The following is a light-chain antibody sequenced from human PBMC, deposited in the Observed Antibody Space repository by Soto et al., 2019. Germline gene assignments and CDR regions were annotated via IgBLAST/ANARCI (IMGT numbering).Light chain of an antibody. CDR3: QQRSGFTYT. CDR1: QSVSSY. Sequence: EIVLTQSPATLSLSPGERATLSCRASQSVSSYLAWYQQKPGQAPRLLIYDASNRATGITARFSGSESGTDFTLTISSLEPEDFAVYYCQQRSGFTYTFGQGTKLEIK. V-gene: IGKV3-11*01. J-gene: IGKJ2*01. CDR2: DAS.